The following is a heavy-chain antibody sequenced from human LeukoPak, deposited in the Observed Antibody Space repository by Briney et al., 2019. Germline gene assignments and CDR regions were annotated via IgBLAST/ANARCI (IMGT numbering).Heavy chain of an antibody. CDR3: ARPGSSGWANFDY. CDR2: IYNSGST. CDR1: DGSISSYY. D-gene: IGHD6-19*01. Sequence: SETLSLTCTVSDGSISSYYWSWIRQPPGKGLEWIGNIYNSGSTNYNPSLKSRVAISIDTSKNQFSLKLSSVTAADTAVYYCARPGSSGWANFDYWGQGTPVTVSS. J-gene: IGHJ4*02. V-gene: IGHV4-4*08.